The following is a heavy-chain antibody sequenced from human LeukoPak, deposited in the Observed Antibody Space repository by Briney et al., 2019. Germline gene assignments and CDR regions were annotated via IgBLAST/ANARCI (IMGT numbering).Heavy chain of an antibody. CDR1: GSTFSSYW. D-gene: IGHD5-18*01. V-gene: IGHV3-7*05. CDR3: ARLPLTARRHFEY. CDR2: IKEDGSEK. Sequence: GGSLRLSCAASGSTFSSYWMSWVRQTPGKGLEWVANIKEDGSEKYYLDSVKGRFTISRDNAKNSLYLQMNSLRAEDTAVFYCARLPLTARRHFEYWGQGTLVTVSS. J-gene: IGHJ4*02.